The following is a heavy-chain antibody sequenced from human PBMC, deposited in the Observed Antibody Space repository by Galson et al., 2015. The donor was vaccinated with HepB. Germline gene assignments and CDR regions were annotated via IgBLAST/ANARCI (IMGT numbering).Heavy chain of an antibody. V-gene: IGHV3-48*01. CDR2: ISSSGNTV. J-gene: IGHJ4*02. CDR3: ARGRGYSYGYSVF. D-gene: IGHD5-18*01. Sequence: SLRLSCAASGFAFSNYAINWVRQAPGKGLEWVAYISSSGNTVDYADSVKGRFTISRDNAKSSLYLQMNSLRAEDTAIYYCARGRGYSYGYSVFWGQGTLVIVSS. CDR1: GFAFSNYA.